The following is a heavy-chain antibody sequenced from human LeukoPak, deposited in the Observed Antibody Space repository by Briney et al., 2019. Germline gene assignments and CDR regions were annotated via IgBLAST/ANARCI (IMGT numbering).Heavy chain of an antibody. CDR1: GFTFSSYA. D-gene: IGHD6-19*01. Sequence: GGSLRLSRAASGFTFSSYAMSWVRQAPGKGLEWVSAISGSGGSTYYADSVKGRFTISRDNSKNTLYLQMNSLRAEDTAVYYCAKDGSGYSSGWYSPYYFDYWGQGTLVTVSS. CDR2: ISGSGGST. CDR3: AKDGSGYSSGWYSPYYFDY. V-gene: IGHV3-23*01. J-gene: IGHJ4*02.